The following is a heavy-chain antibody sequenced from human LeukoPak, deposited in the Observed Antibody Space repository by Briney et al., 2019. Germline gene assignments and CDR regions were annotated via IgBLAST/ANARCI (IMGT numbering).Heavy chain of an antibody. CDR2: TYYRSKWYN. CDR1: GDSDSSNSAA. J-gene: IGHJ4*02. V-gene: IGHV6-1*01. D-gene: IGHD6-19*01. CDR3: ARDHYSSGWYRFDY. Sequence: SQTLSLTCALSGDSDSSNSAASNWIRQSPSRGLEWLGRTYYRSKWYNDYAVSVKSRITINPDTSKNQFSLQLNSVTPEDTAVYYCARDHYSSGWYRFDYWGQGTLVTVSS.